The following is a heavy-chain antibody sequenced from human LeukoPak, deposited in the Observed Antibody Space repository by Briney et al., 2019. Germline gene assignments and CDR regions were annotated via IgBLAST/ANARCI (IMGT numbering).Heavy chain of an antibody. Sequence: KPSETLSLTCAVYGGSFSGYYWSWIRQPPGKGLEWIGEINHSGSTNYNPSLKSRVTISVDTSKNQFSLKLSSVTAADTAVYYCARGRGGSPDYWGQGTLVTVSS. CDR2: INHSGST. J-gene: IGHJ4*02. CDR1: GGSFSGYY. D-gene: IGHD1-26*01. V-gene: IGHV4-34*01. CDR3: ARGRGGSPDY.